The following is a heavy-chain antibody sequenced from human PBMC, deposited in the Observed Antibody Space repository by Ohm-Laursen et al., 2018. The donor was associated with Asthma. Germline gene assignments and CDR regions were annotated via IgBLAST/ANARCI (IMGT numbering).Heavy chain of an antibody. J-gene: IGHJ3*02. CDR3: AREITMIRGAFDI. D-gene: IGHD3-22*01. CDR2: IIPIFGTA. V-gene: IGHV1-69*01. Sequence: ESSVKVSCKASGGTFSSYAISWVRQAPGQGLEWMGGIIPIFGTANYAQKFQGRVTITADESTSTAYMELSSLRSEDTAVYYCAREITMIRGAFDIWGQGTMVTVSS. CDR1: GGTFSSYA.